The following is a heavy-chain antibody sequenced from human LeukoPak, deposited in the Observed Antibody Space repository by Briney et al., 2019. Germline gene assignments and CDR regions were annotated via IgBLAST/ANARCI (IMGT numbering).Heavy chain of an antibody. CDR1: GFTFSSYS. J-gene: IGHJ4*02. D-gene: IGHD3-22*01. CDR2: ISSSSSYI. CDR3: ARDLYYDSSGYPFDY. V-gene: IGHV3-21*01. Sequence: PGGSLRLSCAASGFTFSSYSMNWVRQAPGKGLEWVSSISSSSSYIYYADSVKGRFTISRDNAKNSLYLQMNSLRAEDTAVYYCARDLYYDSSGYPFDYWGQGTLVTVSS.